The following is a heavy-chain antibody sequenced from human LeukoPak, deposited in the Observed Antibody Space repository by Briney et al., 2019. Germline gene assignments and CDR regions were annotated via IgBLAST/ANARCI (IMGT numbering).Heavy chain of an antibody. Sequence: SETLSLTCAVYGGSFSGYYWSWIRQPPGKGLEWIGEINHSGSTNYNPSLKSRVTISVDTSKNQFSLKLSSVTAADTAVYYCAVTYYYGSGSYIAWGQGTLVTVSS. D-gene: IGHD3-10*01. V-gene: IGHV4-34*01. J-gene: IGHJ5*02. CDR3: AVTYYYGSGSYIA. CDR2: INHSGST. CDR1: GGSFSGYY.